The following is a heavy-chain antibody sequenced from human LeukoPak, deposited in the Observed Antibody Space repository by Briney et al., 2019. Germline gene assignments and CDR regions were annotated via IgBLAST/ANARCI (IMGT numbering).Heavy chain of an antibody. J-gene: IGHJ4*02. CDR1: GFTFSSYG. CDR3: AKAIVVVPAAPMDY. D-gene: IGHD2-2*01. CDR2: IRYDGSNK. V-gene: IGHV3-30*02. Sequence: GXSLRLSCAASGFTFSSYGMHWVRQAPGKGLEWVAFIRYDGSNKYYADSVKGRFTISRDNSKNTLYLQMNSLRAEDTAVYYCAKAIVVVPAAPMDYWGQGTLVTVSS.